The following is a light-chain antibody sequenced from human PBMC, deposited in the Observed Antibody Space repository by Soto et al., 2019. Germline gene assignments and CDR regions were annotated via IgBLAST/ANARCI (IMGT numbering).Light chain of an antibody. Sequence: DIQMTQFPSTLSASVGDRVTITCRASQSISGWLAWYQQKPGKAPKLLIYKASSLESGVPSRFSGSGSGTEFTLTISSLQPDDFATYYCQQYNSYWTFGQGTKVE. CDR2: KAS. V-gene: IGKV1-5*03. CDR3: QQYNSYWT. J-gene: IGKJ1*01. CDR1: QSISGW.